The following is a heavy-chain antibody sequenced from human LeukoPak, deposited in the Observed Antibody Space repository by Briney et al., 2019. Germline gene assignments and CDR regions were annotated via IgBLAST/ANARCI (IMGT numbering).Heavy chain of an antibody. D-gene: IGHD4-23*01. CDR3: ARDYGGSSPFDY. CDR2: ISSSGSTI. CDR1: GFTFSTYE. J-gene: IGHJ4*02. V-gene: IGHV3-48*03. Sequence: GGSLRLSCAASGFTFSTYEMHWVRQAPGKGLEWVSYISSSGSTIYYADSVKGRFTISRDDAKNSLYLQMNSLGAEDTAVYYCARDYGGSSPFDYWGQGTLVTVSS.